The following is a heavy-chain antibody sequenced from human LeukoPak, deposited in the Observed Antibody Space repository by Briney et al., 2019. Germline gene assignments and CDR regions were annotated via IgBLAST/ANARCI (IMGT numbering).Heavy chain of an antibody. D-gene: IGHD3-9*01. J-gene: IGHJ4*02. V-gene: IGHV3-48*03. CDR3: ARETGSYDY. CDR2: ISSSGSTV. CDR1: GFTFSSYE. Sequence: GGSLRLSCAASGFTFSSYEMNWVRHAPGKGLEWVSYISSSGSTVYYADSVKGRFTISRDNAKNLLYLQMNSLRAEDTAVYYCARETGSYDYWGQGTLVTVSS.